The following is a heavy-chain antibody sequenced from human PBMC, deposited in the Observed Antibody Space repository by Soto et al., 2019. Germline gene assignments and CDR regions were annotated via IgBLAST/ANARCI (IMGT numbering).Heavy chain of an antibody. J-gene: IGHJ5*02. CDR1: GYTFTSYG. D-gene: IGHD5-12*01. Sequence: ASVKVSCKASGYTFTSYGISWVRQAPGQGLEWMGWISAYNGNTNYAQKLQGRVTMTTGTSTSTAYMELRSLRSDDTAVYYCARDLKRVATTVGWFDPWGQGTLVTVSS. CDR2: ISAYNGNT. CDR3: ARDLKRVATTVGWFDP. V-gene: IGHV1-18*01.